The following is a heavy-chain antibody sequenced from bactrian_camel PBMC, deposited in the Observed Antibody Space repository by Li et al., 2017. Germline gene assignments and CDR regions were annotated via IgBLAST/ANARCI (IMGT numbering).Heavy chain of an antibody. CDR3: AAATVRTEGICYEYYSLTGLPQARSFAY. CDR2: WDSDGTT. V-gene: IGHV3S53*01. D-gene: IGHD2*01. J-gene: IGHJ4*01. Sequence: QVQLVESGGGSVQAGGSLRLSCAVSGYTKSRVCMGWFRQAPGKEREGVAAWDSDGTTTYADFVKGRFAISLDNAQNTMFLQMDRLEPEDTAMYYCAAATVRTEGICYEYYSLTGLPQARSFAYWGHRTQVTVS. CDR1: GYTKSRVC.